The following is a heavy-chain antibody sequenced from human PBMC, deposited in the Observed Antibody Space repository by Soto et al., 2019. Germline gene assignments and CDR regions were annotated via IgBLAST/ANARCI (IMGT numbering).Heavy chain of an antibody. CDR3: ARGATARTNYYYGLDA. D-gene: IGHD1-1*01. CDR1: GFTFSDHY. Sequence: EVQLVESGGGLVQPGGSLRLSCAASGFTFSDHYMDWVRQAPRKGLEWVGRTRNKPKGYTTEYAASVKGRFTISRDDSKNSLYLQMNSLKTEDTAVYYCARGATARTNYYYGLDAWGQGTTVTVSS. CDR2: TRNKPKGYTT. J-gene: IGHJ6*02. V-gene: IGHV3-72*01.